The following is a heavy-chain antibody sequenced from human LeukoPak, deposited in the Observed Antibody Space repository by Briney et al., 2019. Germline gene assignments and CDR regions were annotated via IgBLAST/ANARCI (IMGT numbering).Heavy chain of an antibody. CDR3: ARDNDEDTAIQH. V-gene: IGHV4-38-2*02. CDR1: GYSISNGYF. Sequence: SETLSLTCTVSGYSISNGYFWGWLRQPPGKGLECIGTIYHSGSIYYNPSLKGRVTISVDTSKNQFSLKLNSLTAADTAVYYCARDNDEDTAIQHWGQGTLVTVSS. D-gene: IGHD5-18*01. J-gene: IGHJ1*01. CDR2: IYHSGSI.